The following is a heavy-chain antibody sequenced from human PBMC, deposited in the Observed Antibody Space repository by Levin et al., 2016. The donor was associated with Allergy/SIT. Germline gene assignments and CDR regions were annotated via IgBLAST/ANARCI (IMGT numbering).Heavy chain of an antibody. CDR2: IYYSGST. D-gene: IGHD2-15*01. J-gene: IGHJ5*02. V-gene: IGHV4-39*01. CDR3: ARIGIGRFDP. Sequence: SETLSLTCTVSGGSISSSSYYWGWIRQPPGKGLEWIGSIYYSGSTYYNPSLKSRVTISVDTSKNQFSLKLSSVTAADTAVYYCARIGIGRFDPWGQGTLVTVSS. CDR1: GGSISSSSYY.